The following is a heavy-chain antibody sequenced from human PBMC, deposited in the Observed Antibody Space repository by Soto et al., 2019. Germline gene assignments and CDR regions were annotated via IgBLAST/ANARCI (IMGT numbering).Heavy chain of an antibody. V-gene: IGHV3-30*18. CDR2: ISYDGSNK. J-gene: IGHJ6*02. D-gene: IGHD6-13*01. CDR1: GYTFSSYG. CDR3: AKDAYSSSFGYYYYYGMDV. Sequence: QVQLVESGGGVVQPGRSLRLSCAASGYTFSSYGMHWVRQAPGKGVEWVAVISYDGSNKYYADSVKGRFTISRDNSKNTLYLQMNSLRAEDTAVYYCAKDAYSSSFGYYYYYGMDVWGQGTTVTVSS.